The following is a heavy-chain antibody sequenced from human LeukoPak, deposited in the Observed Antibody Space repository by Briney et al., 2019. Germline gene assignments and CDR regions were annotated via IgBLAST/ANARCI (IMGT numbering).Heavy chain of an antibody. CDR1: GFTVSSNY. D-gene: IGHD4-17*01. J-gene: IGHJ4*02. Sequence: GGSLRLSCAASGFTVSSNYMSWVRQAPGKGLEWVSVIYISGGTYYADSVKGRFIISRDNSKNTLYLQMNSLRAEDTALYYCARGGDYPFDYWGQGTLVTVSS. V-gene: IGHV3-53*01. CDR3: ARGGDYPFDY. CDR2: IYISGGT.